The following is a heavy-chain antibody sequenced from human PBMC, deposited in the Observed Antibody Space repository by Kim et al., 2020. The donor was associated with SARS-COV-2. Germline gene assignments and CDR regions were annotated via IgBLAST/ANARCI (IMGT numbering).Heavy chain of an antibody. CDR2: IYYSGST. CDR3: ARDRGRTGEPLDP. V-gene: IGHV4-31*03. D-gene: IGHD1-26*01. CDR1: GGSISSAGYY. Sequence: SETLSLTCTVSGGSISSAGYYWNWIRQYPGKGLEWIGYIYYSGSTHYNLSLKSRVIISSDTSKNQFSLKLSSVTAADTAVYYCARDRGRTGEPLDPWGQGTLVTVSS. J-gene: IGHJ5*02.